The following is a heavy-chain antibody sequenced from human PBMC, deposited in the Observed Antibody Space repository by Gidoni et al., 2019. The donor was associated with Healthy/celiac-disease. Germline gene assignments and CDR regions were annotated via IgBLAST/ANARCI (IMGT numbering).Heavy chain of an antibody. D-gene: IGHD3-22*01. V-gene: IGHV3-21*01. Sequence: VQLVESGGGLVKPGGSLSLSCAASGFTFRSYSMNWVRQAPGKGLEWVSSISSSSSYIYYADSVKGRFTISRDNAKNSLYLQMNSLRAEDTAVYYCARDPPYYYDSSGPPGMDVWGQGTTVTVSS. CDR3: ARDPPYYYDSSGPPGMDV. CDR2: ISSSSSYI. J-gene: IGHJ6*02. CDR1: GFTFRSYS.